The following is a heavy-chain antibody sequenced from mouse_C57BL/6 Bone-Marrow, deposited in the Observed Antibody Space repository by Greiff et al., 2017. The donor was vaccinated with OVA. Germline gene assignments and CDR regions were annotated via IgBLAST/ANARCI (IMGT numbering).Heavy chain of an antibody. V-gene: IGHV5-6*01. CDR3: ARHSSIIARGYFDV. CDR2: ISSGGSYT. D-gene: IGHD2-3*01. Sequence: EVQLVESGGDLVKPGGSLKLSCAASGFTFSSYGMSWVRQTPDKRLEWVATISSGGSYTYYPDSVKGRFTLSRDNAKNTLYLQMSSLKAEDTAMYYCARHSSIIARGYFDVWGTGTTVTVSS. J-gene: IGHJ1*03. CDR1: GFTFSSYG.